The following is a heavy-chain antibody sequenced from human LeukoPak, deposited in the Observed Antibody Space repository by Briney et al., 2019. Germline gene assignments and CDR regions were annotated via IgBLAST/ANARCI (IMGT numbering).Heavy chain of an antibody. J-gene: IGHJ4*02. CDR3: ARGGGYYDSSGNFDY. D-gene: IGHD3-22*01. CDR1: GFTVSSNY. V-gene: IGHV3-53*01. Sequence: GGSLRLSCAASGFTVSSNYMSWVRQAPGKGLEWVSVIYSGGKTCYADSVKGRFTISRDNSKNTLYLQMNSLRAEDTAVYYCARGGGYYDSSGNFDYWGQGTLVTVSS. CDR2: IYSGGKT.